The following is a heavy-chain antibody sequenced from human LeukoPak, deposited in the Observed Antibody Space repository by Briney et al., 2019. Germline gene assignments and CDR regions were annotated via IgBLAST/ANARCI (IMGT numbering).Heavy chain of an antibody. J-gene: IGHJ4*02. CDR3: AKSITMIVVVGYFDY. CDR1: GFTFSSYA. V-gene: IGHV3-23*01. CDR2: ISGSGGST. Sequence: GGSLRLSCAASGFTFSSYAMSLVRQAPGKGLEWVSAISGSGGSTYYADSVKGRFTISRDNSKNTLYLQMNSLRAEDTAVYYCAKSITMIVVVGYFDYWGQGTLVTVSS. D-gene: IGHD3-22*01.